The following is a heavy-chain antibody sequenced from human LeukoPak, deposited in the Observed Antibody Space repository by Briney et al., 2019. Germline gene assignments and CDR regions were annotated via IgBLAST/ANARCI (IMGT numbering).Heavy chain of an antibody. Sequence: ASVKVSCKASGYTFTSYGISWVRQAPGQGLEWMGWISAYNGNTNYAQKLQGRVTMTIDTSTSTAYMELRSLRSDDTAVYYCAREPLPYCSSTSCHGFGFDPWGQGTLVTVSS. CDR3: AREPLPYCSSTSCHGFGFDP. CDR2: ISAYNGNT. J-gene: IGHJ5*02. V-gene: IGHV1-18*01. CDR1: GYTFTSYG. D-gene: IGHD2-2*01.